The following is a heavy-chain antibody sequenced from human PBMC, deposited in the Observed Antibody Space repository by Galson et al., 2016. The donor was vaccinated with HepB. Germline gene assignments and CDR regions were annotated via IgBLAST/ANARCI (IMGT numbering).Heavy chain of an antibody. CDR3: TKGGRVTATQEYYFDY. CDR2: INQDGSEK. Sequence: SLRLSCAASGFISRSYWMSWVRQAPGKGLEWVANINQDGSEKYYVDSVKGRFTISRDNSKNTLYLQMNSLRAEDTGLYYCTKGGRVTATQEYYFDYWGQGTLVTVSS. D-gene: IGHD2-21*02. CDR1: GFISRSYW. V-gene: IGHV3-7*03. J-gene: IGHJ4*02.